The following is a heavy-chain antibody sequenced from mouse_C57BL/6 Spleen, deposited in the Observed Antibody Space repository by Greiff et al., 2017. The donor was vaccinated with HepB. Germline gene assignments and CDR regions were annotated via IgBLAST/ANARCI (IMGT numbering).Heavy chain of an antibody. Sequence: QVQLKESGPELVKPGASVKISCKASGYAFSSSWMNWVKQRPGKGLEWIGRIYPGDGDTNYNGKFKGKATLTADKSSSTAYMQLSSLTSEDSAVYFCAKLGRGYFDVLGTGTTVTVSS. D-gene: IGHD4-1*01. J-gene: IGHJ1*03. CDR3: AKLGRGYFDV. V-gene: IGHV1-82*01. CDR1: GYAFSSSW. CDR2: IYPGDGDT.